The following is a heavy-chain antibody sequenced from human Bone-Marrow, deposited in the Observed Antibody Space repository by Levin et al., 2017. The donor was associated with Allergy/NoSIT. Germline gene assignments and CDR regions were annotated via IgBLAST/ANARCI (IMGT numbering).Heavy chain of an antibody. CDR1: GFTFSSYA. D-gene: IGHD3-22*01. Sequence: GESLKISCAASGFTFSSYAMHWVRQAPGKGLEWVAVISYDGSNKYYADSVKGRFTISRDNSKNTLYLQMNSLRAEDTAVYYCARDRRGPLIYDSSGYSFDYWGQGTLVTVSS. J-gene: IGHJ4*02. CDR3: ARDRRGPLIYDSSGYSFDY. V-gene: IGHV3-30-3*01. CDR2: ISYDGSNK.